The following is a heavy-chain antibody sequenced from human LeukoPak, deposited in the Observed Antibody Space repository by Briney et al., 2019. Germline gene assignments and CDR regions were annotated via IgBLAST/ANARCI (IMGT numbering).Heavy chain of an antibody. D-gene: IGHD3-22*01. CDR3: TTHIDYYDSSGQHY. CDR1: GFTFSGSV. Sequence: GGSLRLSCAASGFTFSGSVMHWVRQASGKGLEWVGRIRSKANSYATAYAASVKGRFTVSRDDSKNTAYLQMNSLKTEDTAVYYCTTHIDYYDSSGQHYWGQGTLVTVSS. J-gene: IGHJ4*02. CDR2: IRSKANSYAT. V-gene: IGHV3-73*01.